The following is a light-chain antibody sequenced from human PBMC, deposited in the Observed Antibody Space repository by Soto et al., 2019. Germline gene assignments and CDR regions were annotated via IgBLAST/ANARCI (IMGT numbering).Light chain of an antibody. V-gene: IGKV3D-15*02. J-gene: IGKJ2*01. CDR3: HQYDNAPQT. Sequence: EIVMTQSPATLSVSPGERATLSFGASQSVSSNLAWYQQKPGQAPRLLIYAASIRAPGIPDKFSGTGSGTDYSLTIDRLEPEDSAVYYCHQYDNAPQTFGQGTKVDI. CDR1: QSVSSN. CDR2: AAS.